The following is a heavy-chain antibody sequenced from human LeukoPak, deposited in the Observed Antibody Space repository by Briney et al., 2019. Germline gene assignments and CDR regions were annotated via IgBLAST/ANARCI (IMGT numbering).Heavy chain of an antibody. J-gene: IGHJ4*02. CDR3: ARDSSAYDFWSGLNFDY. D-gene: IGHD3-3*01. CDR2: ISAYNGNT. Sequence: APVKVSCKASGYTFTSYGISWVRQAPGQGLEWMGWISAYNGNTNYAQKLQGRVTMTTDTSTSTAYMELRSLRSDDTAVYYCARDSSAYDFWSGLNFDYWGQGTLVTVSS. V-gene: IGHV1-18*01. CDR1: GYTFTSYG.